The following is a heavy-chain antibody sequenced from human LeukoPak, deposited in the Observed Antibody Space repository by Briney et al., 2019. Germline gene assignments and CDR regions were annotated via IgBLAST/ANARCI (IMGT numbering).Heavy chain of an antibody. D-gene: IGHD5-18*01. CDR1: GGSFSGYY. Sequence: SETLSLTCAVYGGSFSGYYWSWIRQPPGKGLEWIGEINHSGSTNYNPSLKSRVTISVDTSKNQFSLKLSSVTAADTAVYYCARDTAMAWGYYYYMDVWGKGTTVTVSS. V-gene: IGHV4-34*01. CDR3: ARDTAMAWGYYYYMDV. J-gene: IGHJ6*03. CDR2: INHSGST.